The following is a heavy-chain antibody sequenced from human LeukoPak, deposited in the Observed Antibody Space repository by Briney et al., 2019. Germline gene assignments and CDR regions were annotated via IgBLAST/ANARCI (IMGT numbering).Heavy chain of an antibody. CDR3: GRGIKMVRGALDY. J-gene: IGHJ4*02. CDR1: GGSFSGYY. D-gene: IGHD3-10*01. Sequence: SETLSLTCAVYGGSFSGYYWSWIRQPPGKGLEWIGEINHSGSTNYNPSLKSRVTISVDTSKNQFSLKLSSVTAADTAVYYCGRGIKMVRGALDYWGQGTLVTVSS. CDR2: INHSGST. V-gene: IGHV4-34*01.